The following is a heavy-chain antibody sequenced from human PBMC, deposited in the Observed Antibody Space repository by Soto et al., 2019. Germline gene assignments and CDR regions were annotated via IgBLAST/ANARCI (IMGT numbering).Heavy chain of an antibody. D-gene: IGHD5-18*01. Sequence: SETLSLTCTVSGGSISSSSYYWGWIRQPPGKGLEWVGNVYYGGSTYYNPSLKSRVTISVETSKSQFSLKLSSVTAADTAVYYCARGAQADGLQLWSLTFDYWGQGTLVTVSS. J-gene: IGHJ4*02. V-gene: IGHV4-39*01. CDR2: VYYGGST. CDR1: GGSISSSSYY. CDR3: ARGAQADGLQLWSLTFDY.